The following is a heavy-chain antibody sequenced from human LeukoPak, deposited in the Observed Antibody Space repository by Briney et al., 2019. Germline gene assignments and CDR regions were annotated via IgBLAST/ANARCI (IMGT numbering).Heavy chain of an antibody. CDR2: INPNSGGT. D-gene: IGHD1-26*01. CDR3: ARVRVGATVSDAFDI. CDR1: GYTFTGYY. J-gene: IGHJ3*02. Sequence: ASVTVSCKASGYTFTGYYMHWVRQAPGQGLEWMGWINPNSGGTNYAQKFQGRVTMTRDTSISTAYMELSRLRSDDTAVYYCARVRVGATVSDAFDIWGQGTMVTVSS. V-gene: IGHV1-2*02.